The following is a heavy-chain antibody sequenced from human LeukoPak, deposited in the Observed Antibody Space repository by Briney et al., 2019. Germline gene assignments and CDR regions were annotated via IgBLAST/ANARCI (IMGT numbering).Heavy chain of an antibody. CDR1: GGSISSYY. CDR2: IYYSGST. CDR3: ARGIVYDSSLRP. Sequence: SETLSLTCTVSGGSISSYYWSWIRQPPGKGLEWIGYIYYSGSTNYNPSPKSRVTISVDTSKNQFSLKLSSVTAADTAVYYCARGIVYDSSLRPWGQGTLVTVSS. J-gene: IGHJ5*02. D-gene: IGHD3-22*01. V-gene: IGHV4-59*01.